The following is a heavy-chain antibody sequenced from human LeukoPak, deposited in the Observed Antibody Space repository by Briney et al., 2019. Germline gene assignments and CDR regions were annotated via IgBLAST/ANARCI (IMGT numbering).Heavy chain of an antibody. V-gene: IGHV4-39*01. CDR3: VSGLVSKPDFDY. J-gene: IGHJ4*02. D-gene: IGHD3/OR15-3a*01. CDR1: GGSISSSSYY. Sequence: PSETLSLTRTVPGGSISSSSYYWGWIRQPPGKGLEWIGSIYYGVTTYYNPSLKGRVTISVDTSKNQLSLELRSVTAADTAVYYCVSGLVSKPDFDYWGQGTLVTVSS. CDR2: IYYGVTT.